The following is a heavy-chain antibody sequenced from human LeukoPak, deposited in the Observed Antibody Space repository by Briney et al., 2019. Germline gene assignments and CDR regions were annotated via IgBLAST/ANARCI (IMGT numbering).Heavy chain of an antibody. CDR3: ARAGDIVATTYFDY. CDR1: GFTFSDYY. Sequence: GGSLRLSCAASGFTFSDYYMSWIRQAPGKGLEWVSYISSSGSTIYYADSVKGRFTISRDNAKNSLYLQMNCLRAEDTAVYYCARAGDIVATTYFDYWGQGTLVTVSS. CDR2: ISSSGSTI. J-gene: IGHJ4*02. V-gene: IGHV3-11*04. D-gene: IGHD5-12*01.